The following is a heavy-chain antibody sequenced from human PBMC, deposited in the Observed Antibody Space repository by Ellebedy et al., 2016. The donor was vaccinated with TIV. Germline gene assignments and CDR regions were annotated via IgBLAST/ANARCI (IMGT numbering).Heavy chain of an antibody. Sequence: SETLSLXXTVSGGSISSYYWSWIRQPPGKGLEWIGYIYYSGSTNYNPSLKSRVTISVDTSKNQFSLKLSSVTAADTAVYYCARDRRRSRIYYFDYWGQGTLVTVSS. CDR1: GGSISSYY. V-gene: IGHV4-59*13. CDR2: IYYSGST. CDR3: ARDRRRSRIYYFDY. J-gene: IGHJ4*02.